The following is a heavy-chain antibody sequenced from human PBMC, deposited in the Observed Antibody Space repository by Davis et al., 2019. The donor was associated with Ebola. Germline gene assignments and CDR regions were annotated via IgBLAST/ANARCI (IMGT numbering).Heavy chain of an antibody. J-gene: IGHJ5*02. CDR2: IYHSGST. CDR3: ARDGYYYDSSGYRGFDP. D-gene: IGHD3-22*01. Sequence: SETLSLTCAIYGGSFSGYYWSWIRQPPGKGLEWIGEIYHSGSTNYNPSLKSRVTISVDKSKNQFSLKLSSVTAADTAVYYCARDGYYYDSSGYRGFDPWGQGTLVTVSS. V-gene: IGHV4-34*01. CDR1: GGSFSGYY.